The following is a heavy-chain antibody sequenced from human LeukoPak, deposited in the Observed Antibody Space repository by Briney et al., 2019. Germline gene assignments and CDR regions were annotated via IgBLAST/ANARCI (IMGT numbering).Heavy chain of an antibody. D-gene: IGHD4-23*01. CDR3: ARGTYGGNSGDTFDI. V-gene: IGHV4-59*01. J-gene: IGHJ3*02. CDR1: GGSIRSYY. CDR2: MYNSEST. Sequence: PSETLSLTCTVSGGSIRSYYWSWFRQPPGKGLEWIGYMYNSESTNYNPSLKSRVIISTDTSKNQCSLKLSSVTAADTAVYYCARGTYGGNSGDTFDIWGQGTMVTVSS.